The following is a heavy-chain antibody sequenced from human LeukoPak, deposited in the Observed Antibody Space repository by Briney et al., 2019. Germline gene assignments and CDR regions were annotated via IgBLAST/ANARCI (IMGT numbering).Heavy chain of an antibody. D-gene: IGHD6-13*01. V-gene: IGHV4-34*01. Sequence: PSETLSLTCAVYGGSFSGYYWGWIRQPPGKGLEWIGEINHSGSTNYNPSLKSRVTISVDTSKNQFSLKLSSVTAADTAVYYCARLPRPSFIAAAGSLLEGIDYWGQGTLVTVSS. J-gene: IGHJ4*02. CDR1: GGSFSGYY. CDR2: INHSGST. CDR3: ARLPRPSFIAAAGSLLEGIDY.